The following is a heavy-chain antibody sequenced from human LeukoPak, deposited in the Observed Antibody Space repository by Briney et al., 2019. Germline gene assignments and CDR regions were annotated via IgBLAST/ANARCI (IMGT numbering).Heavy chain of an antibody. CDR3: AGDFDY. V-gene: IGHV3-30*02. CDR1: GFTFSNYG. J-gene: IGHJ4*02. CDR2: TRSDGNDK. Sequence: GGSLRLSCAASGFTFSNYGMHWVRQAPGKGLGWVAFTRSDGNDKYYADSVKGRFTISRDNSKTMLYLQMNSLRAEDTAVYYCAGDFDYWGQGTLVTVSS.